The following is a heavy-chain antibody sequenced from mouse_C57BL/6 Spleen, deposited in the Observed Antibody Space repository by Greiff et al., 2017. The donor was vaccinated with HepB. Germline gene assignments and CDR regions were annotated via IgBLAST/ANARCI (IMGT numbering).Heavy chain of an antibody. V-gene: IGHV5-12*01. CDR1: GFTFSDYY. CDR2: ISNGGGST. D-gene: IGHD6-1*01. Sequence: EVQLVESGGGLVQPGGSLKLSCAASGFTFSDYYMYWVRQTPEKRLEWVAYISNGGGSTYYPDTVKGRFTISRDNAKNTLYLQMSRLKSEDTAMYYCARIAHYYAMDYWGQGTSVTVSS. J-gene: IGHJ4*01. CDR3: ARIAHYYAMDY.